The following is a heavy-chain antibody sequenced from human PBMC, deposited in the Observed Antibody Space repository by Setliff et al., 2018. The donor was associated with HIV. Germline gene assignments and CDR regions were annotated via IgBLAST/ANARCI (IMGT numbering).Heavy chain of an antibody. CDR3: VRGGVRETEYAYLDF. J-gene: IGHJ4*02. Sequence: ASVKVSCKASGYTFTDYAMNWVRQAPGQGLEWMGWINTNTGNPTYAHGFTGRFVFSLDTSVSTAYLQITSLTYDDTAVYYCVRGGVRETEYAYLDFWGQGTLVTVSS. V-gene: IGHV7-4-1*02. CDR1: GYTFTDYA. CDR2: INTNTGNP. D-gene: IGHD3-10*01.